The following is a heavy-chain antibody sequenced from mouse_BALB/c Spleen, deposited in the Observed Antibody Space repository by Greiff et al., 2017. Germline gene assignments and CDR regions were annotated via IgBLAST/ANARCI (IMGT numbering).Heavy chain of an antibody. CDR1: GFHFTSLW. D-gene: IGHD3-3*01. Sequence: QIQPPGAGLVEPGAFVELFRQASGFHFTSLWKHWVEPRPGQGLEWIGEIDPSDSYTNYNQKFKGKATLTVDKSSSTAYMQLSSLTSEDSAVYYCARRGLFYAMDYWGQGTSVTVSS. J-gene: IGHJ4*01. V-gene: IGHV1-69*02. CDR2: IDPSDSYT. CDR3: ARRGLFYAMDY.